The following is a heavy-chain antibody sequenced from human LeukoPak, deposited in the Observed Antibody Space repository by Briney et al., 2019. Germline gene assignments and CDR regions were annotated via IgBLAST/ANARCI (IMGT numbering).Heavy chain of an antibody. V-gene: IGHV4-38-2*02. CDR2: IYHSGST. CDR1: GHSISSGYY. Sequence: PSETLSLTCTVSGHSISSGYYWGWIRQPPGKGLEWIGSIYHSGSTYYNPSLKSRVTISVDTSKNQFSLKLSSVTAADTAVYYCARHPLLRGVTYDYYYYMDVWGKGTTVTISS. J-gene: IGHJ6*03. CDR3: ARHPLLRGVTYDYYYYMDV. D-gene: IGHD3-10*01.